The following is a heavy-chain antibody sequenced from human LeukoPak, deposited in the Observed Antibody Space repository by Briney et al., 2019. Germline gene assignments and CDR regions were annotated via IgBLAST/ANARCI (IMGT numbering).Heavy chain of an antibody. CDR1: GGSISSSSYY. CDR3: ARSWKGSGSYAYNWFDP. Sequence: PSETLSLTCTASGGSISSSSYYWGWIRQPPGKGLEWIGSIYYSGSTYYNPSLKSRVTISVGTSKNQFSLKLSSVTAADTAVYYCARSWKGSGSYAYNWFDPWGQGTLVTVSS. D-gene: IGHD3-10*01. V-gene: IGHV4-39*07. CDR2: IYYSGST. J-gene: IGHJ5*02.